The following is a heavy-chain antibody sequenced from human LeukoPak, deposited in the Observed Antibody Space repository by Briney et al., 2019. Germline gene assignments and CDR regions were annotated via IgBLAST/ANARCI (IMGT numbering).Heavy chain of an antibody. CDR3: ARSGIQSGYCSSTSCYTGY. Sequence: GRSLRLSCAASGFTFSNYAMHWVRQAPGKGLEWVAVISYDGSNKYYADSVKGRFTISRDNSRNTLYLQMNSLRAEDTAVYYCARSGIQSGYCSSTSCYTGYWGQGTLVTVSS. CDR2: ISYDGSNK. CDR1: GFTFSNYA. J-gene: IGHJ4*02. D-gene: IGHD2-2*02. V-gene: IGHV3-30-3*01.